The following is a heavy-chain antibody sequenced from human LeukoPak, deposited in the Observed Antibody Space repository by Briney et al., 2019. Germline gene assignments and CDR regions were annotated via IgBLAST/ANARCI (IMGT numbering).Heavy chain of an antibody. CDR1: GYTFTSYD. V-gene: IGHV1-8*01. D-gene: IGHD3-10*01. CDR2: MDPNSGNT. Sequence: ASVKVSCKASGYTFTSYDINWVRQATGQGLEWMGWMDPNSGNTGYAQKFQGRVTMTRNTSISTAYMELSSLRSEDTAVYYCARTMVWGVIDGFDPWGQGTLVTVSS. CDR3: ARTMVWGVIDGFDP. J-gene: IGHJ5*02.